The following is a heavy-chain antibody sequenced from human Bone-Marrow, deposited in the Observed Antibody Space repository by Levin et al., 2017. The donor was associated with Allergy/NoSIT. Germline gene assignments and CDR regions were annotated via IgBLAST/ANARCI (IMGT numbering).Heavy chain of an antibody. D-gene: IGHD1-1*01. Sequence: SETLSLTCTVSGDSISSGGYNWGWVRHLPGKGLEWIAYIYYSGTTFYNPSLKRRVTISLDSSKNQVSLRLNSVTAADTAVYYCTRGGHHDLAFDVWGQGTLVTVSS. J-gene: IGHJ3*01. CDR3: TRGGHHDLAFDV. V-gene: IGHV4-31*03. CDR2: IYYSGTT. CDR1: GDSISSGGYN.